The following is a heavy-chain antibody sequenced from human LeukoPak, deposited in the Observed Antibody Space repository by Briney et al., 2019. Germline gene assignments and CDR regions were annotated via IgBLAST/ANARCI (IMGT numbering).Heavy chain of an antibody. Sequence: PSETLSLTCAVSGYSISSNHWWGWIRQPPGKGLEWIGYIFYAGSTYYNPSLKSRVTMSVDTSKNQFSLRLSSVTAVDTAVYHCARIGPVLGAAWVDYWGQGTLVSVSS. CDR2: IFYAGST. J-gene: IGHJ4*02. D-gene: IGHD1-26*01. CDR1: GYSISSNHW. V-gene: IGHV4-28*01. CDR3: ARIGPVLGAAWVDY.